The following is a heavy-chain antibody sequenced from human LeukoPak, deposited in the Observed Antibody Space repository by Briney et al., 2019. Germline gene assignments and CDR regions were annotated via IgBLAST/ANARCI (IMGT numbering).Heavy chain of an antibody. V-gene: IGHV3-11*01. CDR1: GFTFSDDY. D-gene: IGHD3-16*02. CDR3: ARDKFPYYDYVWGSYRNFDY. CDR2: ISSSVSTI. J-gene: IGHJ4*02. Sequence: PVGSLRLSCAASGFTFSDDYMSWIRQAPGEGLGCGSYISSSVSTIYSADSVKVRFTISRDNAKNSLYLQMNSLRAEDTAVYYCARDKFPYYDYVWGSYRNFDYWGQGTLVTVSS.